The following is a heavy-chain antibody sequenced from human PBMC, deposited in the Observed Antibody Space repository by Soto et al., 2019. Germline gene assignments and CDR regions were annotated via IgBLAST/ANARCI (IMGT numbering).Heavy chain of an antibody. V-gene: IGHV3-30*09. J-gene: IGHJ6*02. D-gene: IGHD3-22*01. CDR1: GFTYTDFA. Sequence: VQLVESGGGEVQPGRSLRLSCAASGFTYTDFALHWVRQAPGKGLEWVAIISYDGSDKYYADSVKGRFAISRDTPKNTLYLEMNSLRPEDTAVYFWARRACDSYYAIDVWGQGTTVTVFS. CDR3: ARRACDSYYAIDV. CDR2: ISYDGSDK.